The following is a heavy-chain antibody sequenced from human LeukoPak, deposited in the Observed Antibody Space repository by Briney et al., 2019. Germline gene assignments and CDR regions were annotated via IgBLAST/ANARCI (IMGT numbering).Heavy chain of an antibody. Sequence: PGGSLRLSCAASGFSFSSYSMNWVRQAPGKGLEWVSYISSSGDTTSYADSVKGRFTISRDNAKSSLYLQMNSLRAEDTAVYYCARMITEYSSSGDWFDPWGQGTLVTVSS. V-gene: IGHV3-48*04. J-gene: IGHJ5*02. CDR2: ISSSGDTT. CDR1: GFSFSSYS. CDR3: ARMITEYSSSGDWFDP. D-gene: IGHD6-6*01.